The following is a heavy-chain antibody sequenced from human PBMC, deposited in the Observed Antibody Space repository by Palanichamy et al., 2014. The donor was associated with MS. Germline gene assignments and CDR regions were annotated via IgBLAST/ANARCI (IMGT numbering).Heavy chain of an antibody. CDR2: IYYSGST. D-gene: IGHD3-3*01. CDR3: ARESSDGFGVARRGYYYYYMDV. Sequence: QVQLQESGPGLVKPSETLSLTCTVSGGSISSYYWSWIRQPPGKGLEWIGYIYYSGSTNYNPSLKSRVTISVDTSKNQFSLKLSSVTAADTAVYYCARESSDGFGVARRGYYYYYMDVWGKGTTVTVSS. V-gene: IGHV4-59*01. CDR1: GGSISSYY. J-gene: IGHJ6*03.